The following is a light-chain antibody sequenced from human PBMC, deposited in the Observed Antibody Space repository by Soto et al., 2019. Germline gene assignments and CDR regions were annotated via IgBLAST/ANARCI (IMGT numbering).Light chain of an antibody. Sequence: DIVMTQSPDSLAVSLGDRATINCKSSQSILYSSNNKNYLAWYQQKPGQPPKLLIYWASTRESGVPDRFSGSGSGTDFTLNISSLQAEDVAVYFCQQYYSTPLTFGPGTKVDIK. CDR2: WAS. CDR1: QSILYSSNNKNY. J-gene: IGKJ3*01. CDR3: QQYYSTPLT. V-gene: IGKV4-1*01.